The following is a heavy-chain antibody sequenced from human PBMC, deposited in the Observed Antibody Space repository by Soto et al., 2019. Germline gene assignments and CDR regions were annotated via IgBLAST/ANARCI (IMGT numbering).Heavy chain of an antibody. CDR3: ARVVTIFGVVPGWFDP. D-gene: IGHD3-3*01. J-gene: IGHJ5*02. CDR2: IYYSGST. Sequence: SETLSLTCTVSGGSISSYYWSWIRQPPGKGLEWIGYIYYSGSTNYNPSLKSRVTISVDTSKNQFSLKLSSVTAADTAVYYCARVVTIFGVVPGWFDPWGQGTLVTVSS. CDR1: GGSISSYY. V-gene: IGHV4-59*01.